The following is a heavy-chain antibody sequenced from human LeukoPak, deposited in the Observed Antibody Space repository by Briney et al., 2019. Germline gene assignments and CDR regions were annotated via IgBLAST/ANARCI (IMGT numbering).Heavy chain of an antibody. CDR1: GGTFSSYA. CDR3: ARVLSGSGSLYSYYYYMDV. D-gene: IGHD6-19*01. V-gene: IGHV1-69*13. Sequence: SVKVSCKASGGTFSSYAISWVRQAPGQGLEWMGGIIPIFGTANYAQKFQGRVTITADESTSTAYMELSSLRSEDTAVYYCARVLSGSGSLYSYYYYMDVWGKGTTVTISS. CDR2: IIPIFGTA. J-gene: IGHJ6*03.